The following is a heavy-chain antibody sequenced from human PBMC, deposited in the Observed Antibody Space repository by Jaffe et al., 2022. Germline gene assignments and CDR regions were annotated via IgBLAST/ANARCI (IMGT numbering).Heavy chain of an antibody. D-gene: IGHD2-15*01. V-gene: IGHV3-23*01. Sequence: EVQLLESGGGLVQPGGSLRLSCAASGFTFSSYAMSWVRQAPGKGLEWVSAISGSGGSTYYADSVKGRFTISRDNSKNTLYLQMNSLRAEDTAVYYCAKDHSHAQKWRQDCSGGSCYPAPGGYYFDYWGQGTLVTVSS. J-gene: IGHJ4*02. CDR3: AKDHSHAQKWRQDCSGGSCYPAPGGYYFDY. CDR2: ISGSGGST. CDR1: GFTFSSYA.